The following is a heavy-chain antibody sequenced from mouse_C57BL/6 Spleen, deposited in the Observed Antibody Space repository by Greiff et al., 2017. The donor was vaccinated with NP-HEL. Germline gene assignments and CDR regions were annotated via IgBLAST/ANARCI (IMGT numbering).Heavy chain of an antibody. CDR2: IYPGDGDT. CDR3: SRRGGHYGSSYFDY. CDR1: GYAFSSYW. Sequence: QVQLKESGAELVKPGASVKISCKASGYAFSSYWMNWVKQRPGKGLEWIGQIYPGDGDTNYNGKFKGKATLTADKSSSTAYMQLRSLTSEDSAVYFCSRRGGHYGSSYFDYWGQGTTLTVSS. V-gene: IGHV1-80*01. D-gene: IGHD1-1*01. J-gene: IGHJ2*01.